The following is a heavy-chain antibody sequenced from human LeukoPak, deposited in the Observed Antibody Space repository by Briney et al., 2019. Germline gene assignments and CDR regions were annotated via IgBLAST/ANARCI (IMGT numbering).Heavy chain of an antibody. J-gene: IGHJ4*02. CDR1: GFTFSTYG. CDR2: IRHDGTEK. V-gene: IGHV3-30*02. D-gene: IGHD1-26*01. Sequence: GGSLRLSCVVSGFTFSTYGMHWGRQAPAKGLELLTFIRHDGTEKYYADFVKGRFTISGDNSRNTLYLQVNSLGPEDTAVYYCARLMVGQAGVGATHFDYWGQGTLVSVSS. CDR3: ARLMVGQAGVGATHFDY.